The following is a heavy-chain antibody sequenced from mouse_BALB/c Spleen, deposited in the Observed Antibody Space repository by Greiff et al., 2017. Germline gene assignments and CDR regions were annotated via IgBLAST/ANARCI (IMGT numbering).Heavy chain of an antibody. D-gene: IGHD4-1*01. V-gene: IGHV14-1*02. Sequence: DVQLQESGAELVRPGALVKLSCKASGFNIKDYYMHWVKQRPEQGLEWIGWIDPENGNTIYDPKFQGKASITADTSSNTAYLQLSSLTSEDTAVYYCARDRYLGYWGQGTTLTVSS. J-gene: IGHJ2*01. CDR2: IDPENGNT. CDR3: ARDRYLGY. CDR1: GFNIKDYY.